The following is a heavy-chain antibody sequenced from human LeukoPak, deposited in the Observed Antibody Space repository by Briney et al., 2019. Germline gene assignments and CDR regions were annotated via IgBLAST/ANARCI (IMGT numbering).Heavy chain of an antibody. CDR3: AKGANPLILVHYFDY. V-gene: IGHV3-30*18. D-gene: IGHD2-8*01. J-gene: IGHJ4*02. Sequence: HPGGSLRLSCAASGFTFSSYGMHWVRQAPGKGLEWVAVISYDGSNKYYADSVKGRFTISRDNSKNTLYLQMNSLRAEDTAVYYCAKGANPLILVHYFDYWGQGTLDTVSS. CDR1: GFTFSSYG. CDR2: ISYDGSNK.